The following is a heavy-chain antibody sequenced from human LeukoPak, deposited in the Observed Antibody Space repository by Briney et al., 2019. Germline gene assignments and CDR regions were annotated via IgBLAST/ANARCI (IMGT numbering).Heavy chain of an antibody. J-gene: IGHJ5*02. Sequence: SETLSLTCTVSGYSINSGYYWAWIRQPPGKGLQWIGSIYHSGATSYNPSLKSRVTLSVDTSQNQFYLKLKSVTAADTAIYYCARTLRWVVTATGGLQNSFDPWGQGTVVIVSS. D-gene: IGHD2-21*02. CDR3: ARTLRWVVTATGGLQNSFDP. CDR1: GYSINSGYY. CDR2: IYHSGAT. V-gene: IGHV4-38-2*02.